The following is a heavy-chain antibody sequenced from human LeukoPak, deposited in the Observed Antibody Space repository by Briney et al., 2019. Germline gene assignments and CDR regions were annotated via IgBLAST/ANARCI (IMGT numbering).Heavy chain of an antibody. CDR3: ARRARDCSRTSCFNYYYYTDV. Sequence: GASVKVSCKASGCNFTRFDIRWVRQATGQGLEWMGWMNPNNGNTGYAQKFQDRVTMIRNTCKSTAYTDLSSLRSEDTAVYYCARRARDCSRTSCFNYYYYTDVWGKGTTVTVSS. V-gene: IGHV1-8*01. J-gene: IGHJ6*03. D-gene: IGHD2-2*01. CDR2: MNPNNGNT. CDR1: GCNFTRFD.